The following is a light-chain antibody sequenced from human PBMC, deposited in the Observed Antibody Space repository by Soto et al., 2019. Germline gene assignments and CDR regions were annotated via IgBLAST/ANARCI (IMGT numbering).Light chain of an antibody. V-gene: IGKV3-15*01. Sequence: EIVVTQSPATLSLSTGEGATLSCRASQSVSSKLAWYQQKPGQAPRLLIYGASTRATGIPARFSGSGSGTEFTLIISSLQSEDSAVYYCQQYNSWLWTFGQGTKVDIK. CDR3: QQYNSWLWT. CDR2: GAS. J-gene: IGKJ1*01. CDR1: QSVSSK.